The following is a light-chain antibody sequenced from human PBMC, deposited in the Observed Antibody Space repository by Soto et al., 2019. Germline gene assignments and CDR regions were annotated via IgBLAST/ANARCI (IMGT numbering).Light chain of an antibody. CDR1: QSVSSS. V-gene: IGKV3-15*01. J-gene: IGKJ1*01. CDR3: QQYVHWPPGT. CDR2: DTS. Sequence: EIVVTQSPATLSVSPGERVTLSCRASQSVSSSLAWYQQRPGQAPRLLIYDTSTRAPGIAARFSGSGSGTEFPLTISSLQSEDVAVYYCQQYVHWPPGTFGQGTKVDIK.